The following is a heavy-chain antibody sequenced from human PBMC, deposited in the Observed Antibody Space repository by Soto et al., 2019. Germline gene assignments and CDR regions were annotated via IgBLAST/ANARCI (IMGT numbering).Heavy chain of an antibody. V-gene: IGHV3-30*18. J-gene: IGHJ4*02. D-gene: IGHD3-9*01. Sequence: PGGSLRLSCAASGFTFSSYGMHWVRQAPGKGLEWVAVISYDGSYKYYAESVKGRFTISRDNLKNTLFLQMNSLRADDTAVYYCAESGYFDWLLLYYYDYWGQGVLVTVSS. CDR1: GFTFSSYG. CDR3: AESGYFDWLLLYYYDY. CDR2: ISYDGSYK.